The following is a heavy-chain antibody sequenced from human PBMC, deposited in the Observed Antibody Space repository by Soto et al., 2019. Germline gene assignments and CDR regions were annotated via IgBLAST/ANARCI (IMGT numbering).Heavy chain of an antibody. CDR3: TRDSYPTYFYRGMDV. D-gene: IGHD3-16*01. J-gene: IGHJ6*02. CDR1: GFSLNDYY. Sequence: GGSLRLSCVGSGFSLNDYYINWIRQSPGEGLEWVASISNSGSTMNYADSVKGRFSISRDRAKNAVYLQLSSLKGDDTAIYFCTRDSYPTYFYRGMDVWGQGTTVTVSS. CDR2: ISNSGSTM. V-gene: IGHV3-11*01.